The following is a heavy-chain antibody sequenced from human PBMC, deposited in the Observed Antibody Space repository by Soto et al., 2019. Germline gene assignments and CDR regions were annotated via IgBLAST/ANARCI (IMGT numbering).Heavy chain of an antibody. Sequence: GGSLRLSCAASGFNFNNYAMHWVRQAPGKGLEWVAVVTFDGSRTYYADSVKGRFTISRDSSNNTVSLQMNSPTNEDTAVYYCAKAGWGGDYYYGLDVWGQGTTVTVSS. D-gene: IGHD2-21*01. J-gene: IGHJ6*02. V-gene: IGHV3-30*18. CDR1: GFNFNNYA. CDR3: AKAGWGGDYYYGLDV. CDR2: VTFDGSRT.